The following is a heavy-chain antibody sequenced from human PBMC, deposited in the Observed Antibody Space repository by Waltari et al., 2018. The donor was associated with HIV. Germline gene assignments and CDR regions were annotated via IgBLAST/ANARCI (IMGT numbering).Heavy chain of an antibody. Sequence: EVQLVESGGGLVQPGGSLRLSCAASGFTVSSNYMSWVRQAPGKGLEWVSVIYSDGRTYYADSVKGRFTISRDNSKNTLYLQMNSLRAEDTAVYYCARDPVTAAPGDWGQGTLVTVSS. D-gene: IGHD6-13*01. CDR1: GFTVSSNY. CDR3: ARDPVTAAPGD. J-gene: IGHJ4*02. V-gene: IGHV3-66*02. CDR2: IYSDGRT.